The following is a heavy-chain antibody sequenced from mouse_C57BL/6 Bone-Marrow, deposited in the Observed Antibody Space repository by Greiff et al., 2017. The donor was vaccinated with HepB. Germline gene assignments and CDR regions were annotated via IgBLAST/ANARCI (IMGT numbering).Heavy chain of an antibody. V-gene: IGHV3-6*01. CDR2: ISYDGSN. Sequence: EVKLVESGPGLVKPSQSLSLTCSVTGYSITSGYYWNWIRQFPGNKLEWMGYISYDGSNNYNPSLKNRISITRDTSKNQFFLKLNSVTTEDTATYYCARVNYGSSGAYWGQGTLVTVSA. J-gene: IGHJ3*01. CDR3: ARVNYGSSGAY. CDR1: GYSITSGYY. D-gene: IGHD1-1*01.